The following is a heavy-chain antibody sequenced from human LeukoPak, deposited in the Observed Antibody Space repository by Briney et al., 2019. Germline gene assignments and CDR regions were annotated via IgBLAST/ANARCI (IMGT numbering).Heavy chain of an antibody. CDR1: GGTFSSYA. V-gene: IGHV1-69*01. CDR3: AREGHDSHDAFDI. J-gene: IGHJ3*02. Sequence: SVKVSCKASGGTFSSYAISWVRQAPGQGLEWMGGIIPIFGTANYAQKFQGRVTINANESTSTAYMELSSLRSEDTAVYYCAREGHDSHDAFDIWGQGTMVTVSS. D-gene: IGHD3-22*01. CDR2: IIPIFGTA.